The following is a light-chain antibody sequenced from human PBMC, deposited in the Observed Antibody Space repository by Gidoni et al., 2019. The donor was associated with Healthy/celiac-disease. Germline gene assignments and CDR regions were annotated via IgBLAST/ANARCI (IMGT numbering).Light chain of an antibody. CDR2: EVS. J-gene: IGLJ2*01. Sequence: QSDLTQPASVSGSPGQSITISCTGTSSDVGSYTLVSWYQQHPGKAPKLMIYEVSKRPSGVSNRFSGSKSGNTASLTISGLQAEDEADYYCCSYAGSSTHVVFGGGTKLTVL. CDR3: CSYAGSSTHVV. V-gene: IGLV2-23*02. CDR1: SSDVGSYTL.